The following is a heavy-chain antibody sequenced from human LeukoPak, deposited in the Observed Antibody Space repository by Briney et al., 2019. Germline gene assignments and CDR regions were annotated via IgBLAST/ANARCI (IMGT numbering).Heavy chain of an antibody. D-gene: IGHD3-3*01. CDR3: ARVEANYYYMDV. V-gene: IGHV3-48*03. CDR2: ISSSGSTI. J-gene: IGHJ6*03. Sequence: GGSLRLSCAASGFTFSSYETNWVRQAPGKGLEWVSYISSSGSTIYYADSVEGRFTISRDNAKNSLYLQMNSLRAEDTAVYYCARVEANYYYMDVWGKGTTVTISS. CDR1: GFTFSSYE.